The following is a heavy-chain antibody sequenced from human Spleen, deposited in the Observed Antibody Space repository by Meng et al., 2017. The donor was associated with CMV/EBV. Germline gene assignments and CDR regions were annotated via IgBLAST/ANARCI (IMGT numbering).Heavy chain of an antibody. CDR2: INPSTGDT. D-gene: IGHD3-16*02. V-gene: IGHV1-2*06. Sequence: QVQLVQSGAEVKKPGASVKASCKSSGYTFTDYYIHWVRQAPGKGLEWMERINPSTGDTNYAPKCQGRVTMTRDTSIRTAYMELRRLRSDDTAVYYCARSRTGVFGYFDLWGRGTLVTVSS. J-gene: IGHJ2*01. CDR1: GYTFTDYY. CDR3: ARSRTGVFGYFDL.